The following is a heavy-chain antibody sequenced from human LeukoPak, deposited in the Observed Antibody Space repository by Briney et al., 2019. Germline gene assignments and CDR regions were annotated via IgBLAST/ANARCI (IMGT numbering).Heavy chain of an antibody. J-gene: IGHJ4*02. D-gene: IGHD2-2*01. CDR3: ARYCSSTTCILRGFDY. CDR2: IYPTGST. CDR1: GYSFTSGHY. V-gene: IGHV4-38-2*01. Sequence: SETLSLTCSVSGYSFTSGHYWGWIRQPPGKGLEWIGDIYPTGSTHYNPSLKSRVTISVDTSKNQFSLKLSSVAAADTAVYYCARYCSSTTCILRGFDYWGRGTLVTVSS.